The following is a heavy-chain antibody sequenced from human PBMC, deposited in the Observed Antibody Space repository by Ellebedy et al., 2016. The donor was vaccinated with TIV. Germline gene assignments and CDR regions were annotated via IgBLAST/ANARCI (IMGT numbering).Heavy chain of an antibody. D-gene: IGHD2-2*01. CDR1: GGSFSGYS. Sequence: SETLSLXCAVYGGSFSGYSWSWIRQPPGKGLEWIGYIYHSGSTYYNPSLKSRVTISVDRSKNQFSLKLSSVTAADTAVYYCARGSTGNWFDPWGQGTLVTVSS. V-gene: IGHV4-30-2*01. CDR3: ARGSTGNWFDP. J-gene: IGHJ5*02. CDR2: IYHSGST.